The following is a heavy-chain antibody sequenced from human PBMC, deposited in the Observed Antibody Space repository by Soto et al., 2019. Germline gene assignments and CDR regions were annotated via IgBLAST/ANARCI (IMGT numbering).Heavy chain of an antibody. D-gene: IGHD3-10*01. CDR1: GFTFSSYA. CDR3: AKDRGGSGTYCLFDY. Sequence: TGGSLRLSCAASGFTFSSYAMSWVRQAPGKGLEWVSSISGSGATTYYADSVKGRFTISRDNSKNTLYLQMNSLRAEDTAVYYCAKDRGGSGTYCLFDYWGQGTLVTVSS. CDR2: ISGSGATT. V-gene: IGHV3-23*01. J-gene: IGHJ4*02.